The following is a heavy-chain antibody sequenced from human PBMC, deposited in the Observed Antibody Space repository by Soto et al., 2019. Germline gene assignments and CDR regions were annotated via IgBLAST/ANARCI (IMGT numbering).Heavy chain of an antibody. J-gene: IGHJ6*03. D-gene: IGHD3-16*02. Sequence: PSETLSLTCTVSGGSISSYYWSWIRQPPGKGLEWIGYIYYSGNTNYNPSLKSRVTISVDTSKNQFSLKLSSVTAADTAVYYCARHLGELSFYYYYMDVWGKGTTVTVSS. CDR3: ARHLGELSFYYYYMDV. CDR2: IYYSGNT. V-gene: IGHV4-59*08. CDR1: GGSISSYY.